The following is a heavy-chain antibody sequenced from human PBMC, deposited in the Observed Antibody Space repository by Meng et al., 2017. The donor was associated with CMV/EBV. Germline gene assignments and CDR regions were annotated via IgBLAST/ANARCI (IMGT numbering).Heavy chain of an antibody. Sequence: QVRFRGSGPARVKPSQPMSLTCTVSGGSISSGDYDWSWTRKPPGKGLEWIGYIYYSGGTYYNPSLKSRVTISVDTSKNQFSLKLSSVTAADTAVYYCARVMGPNRTPYYFDYWGQGTLVTVSS. CDR3: ARVMGPNRTPYYFDY. J-gene: IGHJ4*02. CDR2: IYYSGGT. D-gene: IGHD1-14*01. CDR1: GGSISSGDYD. V-gene: IGHV4-30-4*08.